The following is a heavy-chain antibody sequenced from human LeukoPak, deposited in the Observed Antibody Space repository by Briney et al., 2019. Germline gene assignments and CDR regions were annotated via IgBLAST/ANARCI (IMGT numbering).Heavy chain of an antibody. J-gene: IGHJ4*02. V-gene: IGHV3-72*01. Sequence: GRSLRLSCAASGFTFSDHYMDWVRQAPGKGLEWVGRSRNKANSYITEYAASVKGRFSISRDKSRNSMYLQMNSLKTEDTAVYYCAVYGDYTIRSEHNFDYWGQGTLVTVSS. CDR3: AVYGDYTIRSEHNFDY. CDR1: GFTFSDHY. CDR2: SRNKANSYIT. D-gene: IGHD4-17*01.